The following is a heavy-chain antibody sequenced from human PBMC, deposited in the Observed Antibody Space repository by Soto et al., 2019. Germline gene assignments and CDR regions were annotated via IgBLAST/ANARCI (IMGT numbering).Heavy chain of an antibody. V-gene: IGHV1-24*01. Sequence: QVQLVQSGAEVKKPGASVKVSCKVSGYTLTELSMHWVRQAPGKGLEWMGGFDPEDGETIYAQRFQGRVTMTEDTSTDTAYMELSSLRSEDTAVYFCATGLPYRSNWNYFDYWGQGTLVTVSS. CDR2: FDPEDGET. CDR1: GYTLTELS. CDR3: ATGLPYRSNWNYFDY. D-gene: IGHD6-13*01. J-gene: IGHJ4*02.